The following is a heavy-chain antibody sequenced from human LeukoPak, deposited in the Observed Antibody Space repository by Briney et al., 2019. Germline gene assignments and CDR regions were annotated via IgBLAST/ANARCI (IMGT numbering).Heavy chain of an antibody. D-gene: IGHD3-16*02. V-gene: IGHV3-7*01. CDR1: GFTFSSYW. CDR2: IKQEGSEK. CDR3: ARDESELSLDV. J-gene: IGHJ6*04. Sequence: PGGSLRLSCAPSGFTFSSYWMSWVRQAPGKGLEWVANIKQEGSEKYYVDSVKGRFTISRDNAKNSLYLQMNSLRAEDTAVYYCARDESELSLDVWGKGTTVTVSS.